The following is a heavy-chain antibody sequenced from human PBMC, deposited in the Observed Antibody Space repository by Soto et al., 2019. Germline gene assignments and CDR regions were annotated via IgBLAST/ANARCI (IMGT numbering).Heavy chain of an antibody. D-gene: IGHD3-10*01. CDR3: ATNYYGSGTRTPDS. J-gene: IGHJ4*02. CDR2: ITGSGETI. CDR1: GFKFSDYY. Sequence: QVQLVESGGGLVKPGGSLRLSCAASGFKFSDYYMNWIRQAPGKGLEWVAYITGSGETIYNADSVKGRFTISRDNAKNSLYLQMNSLRTEDTAVYYCATNYYGSGTRTPDSWGQGTLVTVSS. V-gene: IGHV3-11*01.